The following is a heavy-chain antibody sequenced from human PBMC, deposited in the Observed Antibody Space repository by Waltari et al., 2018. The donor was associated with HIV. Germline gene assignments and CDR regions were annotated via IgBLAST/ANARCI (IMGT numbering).Heavy chain of an antibody. CDR2: SIPIFGTA. Sequence: QVQLVQSGAEVKPPGSSVKVSCKAFGGTFSSYPISWVRQAPGQGLEWMGGSIPIFGTASYAQKFQGRVTITADESTSTAYMELSSLKFEDTAIYYCARADVLGVGEADLSHWGQGTLVTVPS. D-gene: IGHD3-10*01. V-gene: IGHV1-69*01. J-gene: IGHJ4*02. CDR1: GGTFSSYP. CDR3: ARADVLGVGEADLSH.